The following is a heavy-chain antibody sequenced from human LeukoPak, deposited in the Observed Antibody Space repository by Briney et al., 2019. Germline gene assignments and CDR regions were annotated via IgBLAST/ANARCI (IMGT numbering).Heavy chain of an antibody. J-gene: IGHJ4*02. CDR3: ARRGIRDGYNYADY. CDR1: GYSFTTYW. V-gene: IGHV5-51*01. Sequence: GESLKISCKGSGYSFTTYWVAWVRQMPGKGLEWMGIIYPGDSETRYRPSFQGQVTFSADKSISTAYVQWSSLKASDSATYYCARRGIRDGYNYADYWGQGTLVTVS. CDR2: IYPGDSET. D-gene: IGHD5-24*01.